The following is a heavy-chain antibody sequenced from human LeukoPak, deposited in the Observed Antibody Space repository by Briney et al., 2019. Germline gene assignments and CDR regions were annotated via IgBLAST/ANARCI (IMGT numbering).Heavy chain of an antibody. V-gene: IGHV3-74*01. CDR1: GFTFSSYW. CDR3: ATPRRGYFDY. CDR2: INSDGSST. J-gene: IGHJ4*02. D-gene: IGHD3-22*01. Sequence: GGSLRLSCAASGFTFSSYWMHWVRQAPGQARVWVSRINSDGSSTSYADSVKGRFTISRDNAKNTLYLQMNSLRAEDTAVYYCATPRRGYFDYWGQGTLVTVSS.